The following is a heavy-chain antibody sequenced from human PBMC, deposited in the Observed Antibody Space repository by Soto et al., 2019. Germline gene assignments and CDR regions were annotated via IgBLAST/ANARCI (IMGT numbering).Heavy chain of an antibody. CDR2: ISSSGSTI. Sequence: ADSRCVVSDYSISWIRHPQGKRLECVSYISSSGSTIYYADSVKGRFTISRDNAKNSLYLQMNSLRAEDTAVYYCARRGRSSGGRVYWGQGTLVTVSS. CDR1: RCVVSDYS. CDR3: ARRGRSSGGRVY. J-gene: IGHJ4*02. V-gene: IGHV3-11*01. D-gene: IGHD2-15*01.